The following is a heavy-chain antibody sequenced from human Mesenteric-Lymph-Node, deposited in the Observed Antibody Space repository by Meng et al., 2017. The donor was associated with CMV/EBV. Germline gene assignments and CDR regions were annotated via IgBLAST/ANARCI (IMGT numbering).Heavy chain of an antibody. Sequence: LTCAVYGGSCSGYYWSWIRQPPGKGLEWIGEINHSGSTNYNPSLKSRVTISVDTSKNQFSLKLSSVTAADTAVYYCARARWGLNWFDPWGQGTLVTVSS. CDR2: INHSGST. CDR3: ARARWGLNWFDP. J-gene: IGHJ5*02. V-gene: IGHV4-34*01. D-gene: IGHD2-21*01. CDR1: GGSCSGYY.